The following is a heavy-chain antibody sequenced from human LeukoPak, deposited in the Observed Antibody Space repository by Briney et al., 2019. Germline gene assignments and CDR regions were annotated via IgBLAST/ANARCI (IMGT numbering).Heavy chain of an antibody. V-gene: IGHV3-21*01. Sequence: GGSLRLSCAASGFTFSSYSMNWVRQAPGKGLEWVSSINSRGSYIQYAESVKGRFTISRDNAKNSLYLQMISLRDADTAVYYCARGPSSRIDSWGQGALVTVSS. CDR3: ARGPSSRIDS. CDR2: INSRGSYI. D-gene: IGHD3-10*01. J-gene: IGHJ4*02. CDR1: GFTFSSYS.